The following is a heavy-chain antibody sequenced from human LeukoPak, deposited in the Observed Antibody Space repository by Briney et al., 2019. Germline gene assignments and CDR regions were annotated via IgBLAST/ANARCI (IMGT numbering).Heavy chain of an antibody. Sequence: SGGSLRLSCAASGFDFSRSWIHWVRQAPGKGLVWVSHVNNDASKTTYADSGRGRFTISRDNAKNTLSLQMNSLRAEDTAAYYCASDGAYAMAVWGQGTTVTV. CDR3: ASDGAYAMAV. CDR2: VNNDASKT. J-gene: IGHJ6*02. D-gene: IGHD1-26*01. CDR1: GFDFSRSW. V-gene: IGHV3-74*01.